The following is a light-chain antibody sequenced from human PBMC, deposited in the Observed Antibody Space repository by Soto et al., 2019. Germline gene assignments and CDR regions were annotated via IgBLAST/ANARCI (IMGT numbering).Light chain of an antibody. CDR1: QSVSSN. CDR3: QHYNNWPPLT. CDR2: GAS. Sequence: VMTKSQATLSVSPADRAKFSYRASQSVSSNLAWYQQKPGQAPRLLIYGASIRATGIPARFSGSGSGTEFTLTISIRHSEDFAVYYCQHYNNWPPLTFGRGTKVDI. J-gene: IGKJ1*01. V-gene: IGKV3D-15*03.